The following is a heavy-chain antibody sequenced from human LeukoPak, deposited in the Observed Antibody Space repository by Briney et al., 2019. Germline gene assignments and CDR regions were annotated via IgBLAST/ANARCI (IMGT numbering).Heavy chain of an antibody. CDR2: INPNNGGT. CDR1: GYSFTGYY. D-gene: IGHD5-12*01. V-gene: IGHV1-2*02. Sequence: GASVKVSCKASGYSFTGYYIHWVRQAPGQGLEWMGWINPNNGGTNFAQKFQGRVTMTRDTSISTPYMELSRLRSDDTAIYYCAKDQNTGYANNWFDPWGQGTLVTVSS. J-gene: IGHJ5*02. CDR3: AKDQNTGYANNWFDP.